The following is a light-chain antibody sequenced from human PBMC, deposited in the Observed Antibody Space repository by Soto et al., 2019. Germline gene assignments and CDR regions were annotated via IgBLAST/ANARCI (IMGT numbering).Light chain of an antibody. CDR1: QSVISSS. Sequence: EIVLTQSPGTLSLSPGERATLSCRASQSVISSSLAWYQQKPGQAPRLLIYGASSRATGIPDRFSGSGSGTDFSLTISRLEPEDFAVYYCHHYGNPPQTFGQGTRVEI. V-gene: IGKV3-20*01. J-gene: IGKJ1*01. CDR3: HHYGNPPQT. CDR2: GAS.